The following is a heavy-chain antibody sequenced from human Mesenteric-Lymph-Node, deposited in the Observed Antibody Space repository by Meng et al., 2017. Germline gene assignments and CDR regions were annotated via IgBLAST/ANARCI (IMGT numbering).Heavy chain of an antibody. CDR2: IYHSGST. D-gene: IGHD3-22*01. V-gene: IGHV4-4*02. CDR3: AKDLDTYYYDSSGYFNSGDY. CDR1: GGPISSSNW. J-gene: IGHJ4*02. Sequence: SETLSLTCAVSGGPISSSNWWSWVRQPPGKGLEWIGEIYHSGSTNYNPSLKSRVTISVDKSKNQFSLKLSSVTAADTAVYYCAKDLDTYYYDSSGYFNSGDYWGQGTLVTVSS.